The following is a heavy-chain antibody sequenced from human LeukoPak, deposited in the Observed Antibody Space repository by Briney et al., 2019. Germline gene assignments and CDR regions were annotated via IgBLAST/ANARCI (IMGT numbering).Heavy chain of an antibody. D-gene: IGHD4-23*01. CDR3: AKEIRWQNWFDP. V-gene: IGHV3-23*01. CDR1: GFTFSSYA. Sequence: VVSLRLSCAASGFTFSSYAMSWVRQAPGKGLEWVSAISGSGGSTYYADSVKGRFTISRDNSKNTLYLQMNSLRAEDTAVYYCAKEIRWQNWFDPWGQGTLVTVSS. CDR2: ISGSGGST. J-gene: IGHJ5*02.